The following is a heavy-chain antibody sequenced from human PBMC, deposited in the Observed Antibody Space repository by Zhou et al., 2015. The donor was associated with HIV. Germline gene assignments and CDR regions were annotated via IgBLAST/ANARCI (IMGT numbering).Heavy chain of an antibody. CDR1: GGTFSSYA. D-gene: IGHD6-19*01. CDR3: ARKRIAPGYSSGWPDAFDI. V-gene: IGHV1-69*12. Sequence: QVQLVQSGAEVKKPGSSVKVSCKASGGTFSSYAISWVRQAPGQGLEWMGGIIPIFGTANYAQKFQGRVTITADESTSTAYMELSSLRSEDTAVYYCARKRIAPGYSSGWPDAFDIWGQGTMVTVSS. J-gene: IGHJ3*02. CDR2: IIPIFGTA.